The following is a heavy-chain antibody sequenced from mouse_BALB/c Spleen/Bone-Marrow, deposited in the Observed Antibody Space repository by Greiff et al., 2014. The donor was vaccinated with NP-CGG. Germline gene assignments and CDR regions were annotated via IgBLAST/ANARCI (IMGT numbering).Heavy chain of an antibody. CDR2: ILPGSGNT. Sequence: QVQLQQSGSKLFKPGASVQISCKATGYTFSSYWIEGIKQRPRRGLEWIGEILPGSGNTHYNEKFKGKATFTADTSSNTAYMQLSSLTSEDSAVYYCTRQGFACWGQGTLVTVSA. J-gene: IGHJ3*01. CDR3: TRQGFAC. CDR1: GYTFSSYW. V-gene: IGHV1-9*01.